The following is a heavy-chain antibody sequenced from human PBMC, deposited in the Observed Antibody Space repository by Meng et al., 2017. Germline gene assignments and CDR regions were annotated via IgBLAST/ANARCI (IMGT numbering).Heavy chain of an antibody. CDR3: AKAYYDSSGYIGEGFDY. CDR2: ISLNSGSI. J-gene: IGHJ4*02. Sequence: SLKISCAASGFTFDDYAMHWVRQAPGKGLEWVSGISLNSGSIGYADSVKGRFTISRDNAKNSLYLQMNSLRAEDTALYYCAKAYYDSSGYIGEGFDYWGQGTLVTVSS. V-gene: IGHV3-9*01. D-gene: IGHD3-22*01. CDR1: GFTFDDYA.